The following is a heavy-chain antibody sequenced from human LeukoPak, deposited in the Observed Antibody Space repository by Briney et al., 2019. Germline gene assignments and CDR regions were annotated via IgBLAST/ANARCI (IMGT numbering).Heavy chain of an antibody. J-gene: IGHJ4*02. CDR2: ISYDGSNK. V-gene: IGHV3-30-3*01. Sequence: GGSLRLSCAASGFTFSSYAMHWVRQAPGKGLEWVAVISYDGSNKYYADSVKGRFTISRDNSKNTLYLQMNSMRAEDTAVYYCARAITMIVESGFDYWGQGTLVTVSS. CDR3: ARAITMIVESGFDY. CDR1: GFTFSSYA. D-gene: IGHD3-22*01.